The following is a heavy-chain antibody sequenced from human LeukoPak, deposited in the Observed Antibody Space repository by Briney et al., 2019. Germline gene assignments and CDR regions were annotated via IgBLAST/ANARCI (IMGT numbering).Heavy chain of an antibody. CDR3: ARESGRYCSSTSCTGGHAFDI. J-gene: IGHJ3*02. Sequence: PGGSLRLSCAASGFTVSSNYMSWVRQAPGKGLEWVSVIYSGGSTYYADSVKGRFTISRDNSKNTLYLQMNSLRAEDTAVYYCARESGRYCSSTSCTGGHAFDIWGQGTMVTVSS. CDR1: GFTVSSNY. CDR2: IYSGGST. V-gene: IGHV3-66*01. D-gene: IGHD2-2*01.